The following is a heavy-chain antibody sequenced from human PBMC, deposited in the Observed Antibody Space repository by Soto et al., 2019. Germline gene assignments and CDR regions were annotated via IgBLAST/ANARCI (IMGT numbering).Heavy chain of an antibody. CDR1: GGSFSGYY. CDR2: INHSGST. J-gene: IGHJ5*02. V-gene: IGHV4-34*01. D-gene: IGHD2-15*01. CDR3: AGTSYCSGGSCYSASERFDP. Sequence: QVQLQQWGAGLLKPSETLSLTCAVYGGSFSGYYWSWIRQPPGKGLEWIGEINHSGSTNYNPSLKGRVTISVDTSKNQFSLKLSSVTAADTAVYYCAGTSYCSGGSCYSASERFDPWGQGTLVTVSS.